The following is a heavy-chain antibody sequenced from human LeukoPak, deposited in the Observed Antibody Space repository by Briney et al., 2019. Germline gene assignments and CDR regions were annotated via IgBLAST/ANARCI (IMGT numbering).Heavy chain of an antibody. CDR1: GFTFSSYG. J-gene: IGHJ3*02. CDR3: AKADSRSVVGVDAFDI. D-gene: IGHD2-15*01. Sequence: GGSLRLSRAAPGFTFSSYGMSWVRQAPGKGLEWVSAITGSGGSTFYADSVKGRFTISRDNSKNTLYLQMNSLRAEDTAVYYCAKADSRSVVGVDAFDIWGQGTMVTVSS. CDR2: ITGSGGST. V-gene: IGHV3-23*01.